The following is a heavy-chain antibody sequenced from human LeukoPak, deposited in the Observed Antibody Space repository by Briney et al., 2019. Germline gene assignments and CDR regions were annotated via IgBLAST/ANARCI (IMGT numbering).Heavy chain of an antibody. J-gene: IGHJ4*02. CDR1: GGSFSGYY. CDR3: ARGGYYYDSSGYYSVLPFGY. CDR2: INHSGST. Sequence: SETLSLTCAVYGGSFSGYYWSWIRQPPGKGLEWIGEINHSGSTNYNPSLKSRVTISVDTSKNQFSLKLSSVTAADTAVYYCARGGYYYDSSGYYSVLPFGYWGQGTLVTVSS. D-gene: IGHD3-22*01. V-gene: IGHV4-34*01.